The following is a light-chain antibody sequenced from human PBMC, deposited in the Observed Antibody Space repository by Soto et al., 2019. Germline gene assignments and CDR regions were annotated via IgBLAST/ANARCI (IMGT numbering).Light chain of an antibody. V-gene: IGLV1-40*01. Sequence: QSVLTQPPSVSGAPGQRVTISCTGSRSDIGAGYRVRWYQQVPGAAPKLLIYDNTNRPSGVSARFSASRSGTSASLAITGLQAEDEADYYCQSYDNRLSAVVFGGGTQLTVL. CDR2: DNT. J-gene: IGLJ2*01. CDR3: QSYDNRLSAVV. CDR1: RSDIGAGYR.